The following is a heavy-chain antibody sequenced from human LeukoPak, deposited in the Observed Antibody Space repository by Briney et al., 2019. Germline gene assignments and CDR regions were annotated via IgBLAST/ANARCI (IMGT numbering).Heavy chain of an antibody. D-gene: IGHD1-26*01. CDR2: INHSGST. CDR1: GGSFSGYY. J-gene: IGHJ4*02. Sequence: SETLSLTCAVYGGSFSGYYWSWIRQPPGKGLEWIGEINHSGSTNYNPSLKSRVTISVDTSKNQFSLKLSSVTAADTAVYYCARRSGARTPSYYWGQGTLVTVSS. CDR3: ARRSGARTPSYY. V-gene: IGHV4-34*01.